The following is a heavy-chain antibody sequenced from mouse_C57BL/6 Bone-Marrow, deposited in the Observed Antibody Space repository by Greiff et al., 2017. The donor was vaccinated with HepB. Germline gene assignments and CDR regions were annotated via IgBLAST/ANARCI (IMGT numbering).Heavy chain of an antibody. Sequence: VQLQQSGTELVKPGASVKLSCKASGYTFTSYWMHWVKQRPGQGLEWIGNINPSNGGTNYNEKFKSKATLTVDKSSSTAYIQLSSLTSEDSAVYYCAREYGSSSAWFAYWGQGTLVTVSA. CDR2: INPSNGGT. CDR3: AREYGSSSAWFAY. J-gene: IGHJ3*01. CDR1: GYTFTSYW. D-gene: IGHD1-1*01. V-gene: IGHV1-53*01.